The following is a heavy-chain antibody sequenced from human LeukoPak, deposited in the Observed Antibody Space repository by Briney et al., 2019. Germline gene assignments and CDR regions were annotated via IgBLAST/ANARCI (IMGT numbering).Heavy chain of an antibody. V-gene: IGHV4-34*01. CDR1: GGSFSGYY. CDR3: VPLAIPAATPPAFDI. D-gene: IGHD2-2*01. Sequence: SETLSLTCAVYGGSFSGYYWSWIRQSPGKGLEWIGVINPSGSTNYNPSLKSRVTISVDRSKNQFSLKLSSVTAADTAVYYCVPLAIPAATPPAFDIWGQGTVVTVSS. CDR2: INPSGST. J-gene: IGHJ3*02.